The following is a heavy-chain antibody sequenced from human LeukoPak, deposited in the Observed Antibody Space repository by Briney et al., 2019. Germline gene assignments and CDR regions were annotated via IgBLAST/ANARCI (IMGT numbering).Heavy chain of an antibody. Sequence: SETLSPTCTVSGGSISSGSYYWSWIRQPAGKGLEWIGRIYTSGSTNYNPSLKSRVTISVDTSKNQFSLKLSSVTAADTAVYYCAREGIAAAGIPFDYWGQGTLVTVSS. V-gene: IGHV4-61*02. CDR2: IYTSGST. CDR3: AREGIAAAGIPFDY. CDR1: GGSISSGSYY. D-gene: IGHD6-13*01. J-gene: IGHJ4*02.